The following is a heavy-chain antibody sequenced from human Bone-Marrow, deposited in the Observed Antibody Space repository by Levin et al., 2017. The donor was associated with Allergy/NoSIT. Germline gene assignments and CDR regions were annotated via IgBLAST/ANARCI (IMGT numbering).Heavy chain of an antibody. CDR2: INFSGST. Sequence: SETLSLTCAAYGGSFSGYYWSWIRQPPGKGLEWIGVINFSGSTNYNPSLKSRVTISVDKSKNQFSLKLISVTGADTAVYYCAGGDGGNDDYMDGWGKGTTVTVSS. CDR1: GGSFSGYY. CDR3: AGGDGGNDDYMDG. D-gene: IGHD1-1*01. J-gene: IGHJ6*03. V-gene: IGHV4-34*01.